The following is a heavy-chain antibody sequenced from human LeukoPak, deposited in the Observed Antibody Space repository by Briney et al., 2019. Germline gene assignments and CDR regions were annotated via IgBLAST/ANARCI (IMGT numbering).Heavy chain of an antibody. CDR2: ISSSSTI. CDR1: GFTFSSYE. J-gene: IGHJ4*02. D-gene: IGHD6-19*01. V-gene: IGHV3-48*03. CDR3: ARLSSSGWDDY. Sequence: GGSLRLSRAASGFTFSSYEMNWVRQAPGKGLEWVSYISSSSTIYYADSVKGRFTISRDDAKNSLYLQMNSLRAEDTAVYYCARLSSSGWDDYWGQGTLVTVSS.